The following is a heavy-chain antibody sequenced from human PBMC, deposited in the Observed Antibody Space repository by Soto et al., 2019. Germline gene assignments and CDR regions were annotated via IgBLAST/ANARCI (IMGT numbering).Heavy chain of an antibody. J-gene: IGHJ4*02. V-gene: IGHV2-5*02. CDR3: AQRRSGTTIGGYFDY. CDR2: IYWDDDK. CDR1: GLSLSTTEVS. Sequence: QITLKESGTTLVKPTQTLTLTCTFSGLSLSTTEVSVAWIRQPPGKALEWLALIYWDDDKRYSPSLKSRFTITRDSSKTQVVLTATSMDPEDTATYYCAQRRSGTTIGGYFDYWGQGTLVTVSS. D-gene: IGHD1-1*01.